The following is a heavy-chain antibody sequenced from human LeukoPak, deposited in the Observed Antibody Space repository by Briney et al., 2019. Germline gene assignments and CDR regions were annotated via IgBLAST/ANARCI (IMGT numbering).Heavy chain of an antibody. Sequence: GGSLRLSCAASGFTFSSYAVSWVRQAPGKGLEWVSTISASGGSTYYADSVKGRFTISRDNSKNTVYLQMNSLRAEDTAVYYCARETSSWFDPWGQGTLVTVSS. V-gene: IGHV3-23*01. CDR1: GFTFSSYA. J-gene: IGHJ5*02. D-gene: IGHD1-7*01. CDR3: ARETSSWFDP. CDR2: ISASGGST.